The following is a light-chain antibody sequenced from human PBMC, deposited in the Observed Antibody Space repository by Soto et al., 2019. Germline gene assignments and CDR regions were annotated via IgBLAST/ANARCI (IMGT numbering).Light chain of an antibody. CDR2: END. J-gene: IGLJ1*01. CDR1: SSNTGNNY. Sequence: QSVLTQPPSVSAAPGQKVTISCSGSSSNTGNNYVSWYQQLPGAAPKLLIYENDKRPSGIPDRFSGSKSGTSATLGITGLQTGDEADYYCATWDSSLSAGLFGTGTKLPS. V-gene: IGLV1-51*02. CDR3: ATWDSSLSAGL.